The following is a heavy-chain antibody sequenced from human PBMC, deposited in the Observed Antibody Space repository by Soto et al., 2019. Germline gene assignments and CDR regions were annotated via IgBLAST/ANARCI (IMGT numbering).Heavy chain of an antibody. J-gene: IGHJ6*02. Sequence: SVKVSCKASGDTSSSFTVSWLRQAPGQGLEWMGGIVPFFGTTNYPQKFRDRVTITADESTNTAYMELTSLTSGDTAVYYCARGALTTQTYYYGMDVWGQGTTVTVS. D-gene: IGHD1-1*01. V-gene: IGHV1-69*13. CDR1: GDTSSSFT. CDR3: ARGALTTQTYYYGMDV. CDR2: IVPFFGTT.